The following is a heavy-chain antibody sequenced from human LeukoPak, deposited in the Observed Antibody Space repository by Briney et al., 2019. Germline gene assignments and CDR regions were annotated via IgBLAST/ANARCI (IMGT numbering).Heavy chain of an antibody. CDR3: AKYTTTVKDAFDI. V-gene: IGHV3-23*01. J-gene: IGHJ3*02. CDR1: GFTFSSHW. D-gene: IGHD4-17*01. CDR2: ISGSGGST. Sequence: PGGSLRLSCAASGFTFSSHWMTWVRQAPGKGLEWVSAISGSGGSTYYADSVKGRFTISRDNSKNTLYLQMNSLRAEDTAVYYCAKYTTTVKDAFDIWGQGTMVTVSS.